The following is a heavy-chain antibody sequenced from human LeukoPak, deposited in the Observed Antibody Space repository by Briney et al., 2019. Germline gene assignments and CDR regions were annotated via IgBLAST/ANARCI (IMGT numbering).Heavy chain of an antibody. CDR3: AKTFCSGGTCYPYNYYYMDV. V-gene: IGHV3-53*05. CDR1: GFTVSSNY. J-gene: IGHJ6*03. Sequence: PGGSLRLSCAASGFTVSSNYMSWVRQAPGKGLEWVSVIYSGGSTYYADSVKGRFTISRDSSKNTVYLQMNSLRPEGTAVYYCAKTFCSGGTCYPYNYYYMDVWGKGTAVTVSS. CDR2: IYSGGST. D-gene: IGHD2-15*01.